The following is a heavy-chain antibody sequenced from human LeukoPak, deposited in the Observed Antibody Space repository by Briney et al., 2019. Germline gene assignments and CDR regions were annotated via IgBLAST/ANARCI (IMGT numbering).Heavy chain of an antibody. CDR1: GFTFSDYY. CDR3: ARVDIVVVQPAIGIDYYYMDV. CDR2: ISSRGSII. D-gene: IGHD2-2*03. J-gene: IGHJ6*03. V-gene: IGHV3-11*04. Sequence: GGSLRLSCAASGFTFSDYYMTWIRQAPGRGLEWVSYISSRGSIIYYADSVKGRFTISRDNAKKSVYLQMSSLRAEDSAVYYCARVDIVVVQPAIGIDYYYMDVWGKGTTVTVSS.